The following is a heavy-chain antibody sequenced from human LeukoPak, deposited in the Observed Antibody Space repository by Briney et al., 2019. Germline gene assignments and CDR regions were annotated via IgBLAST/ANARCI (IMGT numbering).Heavy chain of an antibody. J-gene: IGHJ4*02. V-gene: IGHV4-59*01. CDR1: GGSISSYY. CDR3: TGYSSYPAFDY. CDR2: IYYSGST. Sequence: SETLSLTCTVSGGSISSYYWSWIRQPPGKGLEWIGYIYYSGSTNYNPSLKSRVTISVDTSKNQFSLKLSSVTAADTAVYYYTGYSSYPAFDYWGQGTLVTVSS. D-gene: IGHD6-19*01.